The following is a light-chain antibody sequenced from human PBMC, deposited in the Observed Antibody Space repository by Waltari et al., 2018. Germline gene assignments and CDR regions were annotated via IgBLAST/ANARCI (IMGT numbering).Light chain of an antibody. CDR1: SGSLSTTSY. CDR3: ALYMGSGIWV. V-gene: IGLV8-61*01. Sequence: QTVVTQEPSLSVSPGGTVTLTCALSSGSLSTTSYATWYQQTPGQAPRTLVYKANARSSGVPDRFAGSILGNTAALTITGAQADDESDDYCALYMGSGIWVFGGVTRLTVL. J-gene: IGLJ3*02. CDR2: KAN.